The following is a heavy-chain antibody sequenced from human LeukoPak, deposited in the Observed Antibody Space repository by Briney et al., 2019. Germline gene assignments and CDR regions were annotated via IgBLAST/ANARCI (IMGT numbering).Heavy chain of an antibody. CDR1: GYTFSSYY. CDR2: INPSGGST. J-gene: IGHJ4*02. Sequence: SVRVSCKASGYTFSSYYMHWVRQAPGQGLEWMGIINPSGGSTSYAEKFQGRVTVTRYTSTSIVYMELSSLRSEDTAVYYCARDKVQLERRYYFEYWGQGTLVTVSS. V-gene: IGHV1-46*01. D-gene: IGHD1-1*01. CDR3: ARDKVQLERRYYFEY.